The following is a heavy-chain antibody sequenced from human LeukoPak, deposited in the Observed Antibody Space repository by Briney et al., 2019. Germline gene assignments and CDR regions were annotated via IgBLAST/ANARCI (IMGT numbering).Heavy chain of an antibody. CDR1: GFTFSTYN. CDR2: ISGSSSTI. J-gene: IGHJ4*02. CDR3: ARVSYGSALDY. Sequence: GGSLRLSCAGSGFTFSTYNFNWVRQAPGKGLEWISHISGSSSTIYYADSVKGRFTVSRDNARSSVYLQMNSLRVEDTAVYYCARVSYGSALDYWGQGALVTVSS. D-gene: IGHD3-10*01. V-gene: IGHV3-48*01.